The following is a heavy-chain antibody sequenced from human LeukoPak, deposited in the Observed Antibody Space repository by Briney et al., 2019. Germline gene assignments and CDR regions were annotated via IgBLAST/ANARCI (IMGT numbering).Heavy chain of an antibody. CDR3: ARVLDGYVDY. CDR2: IIPIFGTA. CDR1: GGTFSSYA. V-gene: IGHV1-69*06. D-gene: IGHD5-24*01. J-gene: IGHJ4*02. Sequence: SVKVSCKASGGTFSSYAISWVRQAPGQGLEWMGGIIPIFGTANYAQKFQGRVTITADKSTSTAYMELSSLRPEDTAVYYCARVLDGYVDYWGQGTLVTVSS.